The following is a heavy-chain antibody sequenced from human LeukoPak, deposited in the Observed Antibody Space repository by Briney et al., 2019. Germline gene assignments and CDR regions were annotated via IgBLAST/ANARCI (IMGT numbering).Heavy chain of an antibody. J-gene: IGHJ4*02. CDR3: AMSVEMPPIPSFDY. V-gene: IGHV1-3*01. CDR2: VSAANNP. CDR1: GYIFTPRH. D-gene: IGHD5-24*01. Sequence: ASVKVSCKPSGYIFTPRHIHWMRQAPGQGLELLGWVSAANNPEYSQKFQGRVVITRDASATTSYLELNSLRSEDTAVYYCAMSVEMPPIPSFDYWGQGTLVTVSS.